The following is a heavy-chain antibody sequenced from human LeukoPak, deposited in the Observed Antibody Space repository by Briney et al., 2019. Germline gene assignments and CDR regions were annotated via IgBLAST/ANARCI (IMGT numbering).Heavy chain of an antibody. D-gene: IGHD6-25*01. Sequence: GESLKISCKGSGYSFTTYWIGWVRHRPGGGLEGLDMISPSDSDTRYTPAFQGQLTFSTDKSSATAYLQWSSLKASDTAIYYCASHVHGYYFDFWGQGTLVTVSS. J-gene: IGHJ4*02. CDR1: GYSFTTYW. CDR2: ISPSDSDT. CDR3: ASHVHGYYFDF. V-gene: IGHV5-51*01.